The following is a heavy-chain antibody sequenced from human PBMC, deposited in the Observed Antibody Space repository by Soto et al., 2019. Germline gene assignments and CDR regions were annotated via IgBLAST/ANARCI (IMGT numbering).Heavy chain of an antibody. D-gene: IGHD1-1*01. V-gene: IGHV1-8*01. J-gene: IGHJ4*02. CDR3: ARHRDAYNSREFDF. CDR1: GYTFTSYD. Sequence: ASVKVSCKASGYTFTSYDINWVRQATGQGLEWMGWMNPNSGNTGYAQKFQGRVTMTRNTSINTAYMELSSLRSEDTAVYYCARHRDAYNSREFDFWGQGSLVTVSS. CDR2: MNPNSGNT.